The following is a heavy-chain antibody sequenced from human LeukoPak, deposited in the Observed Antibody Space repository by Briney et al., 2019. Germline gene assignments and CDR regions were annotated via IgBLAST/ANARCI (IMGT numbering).Heavy chain of an antibody. Sequence: GGSLRLSCAASGFTFSSYAMHWVRQAPGKGLEWVAVISYDGSNKYYADSVKGRFTISRDNSKNTLYLQMNSLRAEDTAVYYCAKGAGTLDYAFWSGYNILYLDYWGQGTLVTVSS. CDR2: ISYDGSNK. CDR1: GFTFSSYA. V-gene: IGHV3-30-3*01. J-gene: IGHJ4*02. CDR3: AKGAGTLDYAFWSGYNILYLDY. D-gene: IGHD3-3*01.